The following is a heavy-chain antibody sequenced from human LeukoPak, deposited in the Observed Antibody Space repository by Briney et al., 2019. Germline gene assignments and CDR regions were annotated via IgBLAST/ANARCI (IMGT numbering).Heavy chain of an antibody. D-gene: IGHD2-21*02. CDR3: ARSVRVTPYYFDY. V-gene: IGHV5-51*01. CDR1: GYSFTSYW. Sequence: GESLKISCKGSGYSFTSYWIGWVRQLPGKGLEWMGIIYPGDSDTRYSPSFQGQVTISADKSISTAYLQWSSLKASDTAMYYCARSVRVTPYYFDYWGQGTLVTVSS. CDR2: IYPGDSDT. J-gene: IGHJ4*02.